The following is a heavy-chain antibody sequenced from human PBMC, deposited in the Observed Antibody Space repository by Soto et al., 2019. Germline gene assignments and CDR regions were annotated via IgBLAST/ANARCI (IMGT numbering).Heavy chain of an antibody. D-gene: IGHD2-2*01. CDR1: GFTFSSYG. CDR2: IWYDGSNK. Sequence: QVQLVESGGGVVQPGRSLRLSCAASGFTFSSYGMHWVRQAPGKGLEWVAVIWYDGSNKYYADSVKGRFTISRDNSKNTLYLQMNSLRAEDTAVYYCARDGIGYCSSTSCYANLFDPWGQGTLVTVSS. V-gene: IGHV3-33*01. CDR3: ARDGIGYCSSTSCYANLFDP. J-gene: IGHJ5*02.